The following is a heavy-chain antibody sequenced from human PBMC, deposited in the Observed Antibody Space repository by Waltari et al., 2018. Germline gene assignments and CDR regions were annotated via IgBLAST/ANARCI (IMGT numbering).Heavy chain of an antibody. CDR1: GFTFSDYY. D-gene: IGHD2-21*02. V-gene: IGHV3-72*01. CDR2: FRNKANTYIT. Sequence: EMQLVESGGGLVQPGGSLSLSCVAFGFTFSDYYMDWVRQPPGKGLEWVGRFRNKANTYITTYAASVKDRIRVSRDDSKNSVFLEMNSLKSEDTAVYFCVRGEEIPTAPLVFDIWGQGTMVTVSS. CDR3: VRGEEIPTAPLVFDI. J-gene: IGHJ3*02.